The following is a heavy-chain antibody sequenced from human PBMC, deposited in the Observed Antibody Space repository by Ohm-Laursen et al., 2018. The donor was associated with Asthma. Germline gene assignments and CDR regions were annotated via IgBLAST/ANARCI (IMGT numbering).Heavy chain of an antibody. D-gene: IGHD5-12*01. V-gene: IGHV3-30*18. CDR3: AKDRSGYSGSQTAFDY. Sequence: SLRLSCAASGFAFSTYGMHWVRQAPGKGLEWVAVISYHGSNQFYTNSVKGRFTISRDNSKNTLYLQMNSLRAEDTAVYYCAKDRSGYSGSQTAFDYWGQGTLVTVSS. CDR2: ISYHGSNQ. J-gene: IGHJ4*02. CDR1: GFAFSTYG.